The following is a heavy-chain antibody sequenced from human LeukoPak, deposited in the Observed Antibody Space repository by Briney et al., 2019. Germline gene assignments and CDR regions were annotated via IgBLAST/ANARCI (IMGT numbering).Heavy chain of an antibody. CDR1: GGSFSGYY. CDR2: INHRGST. Sequence: SETLSLTCAVYGGSFSGYYWSWIRQPPGKGLEWIGEINHRGSTNYNPSLKSRVTISVDTSKNQFSLKLSSVTAADTAVYYCARGLGYIVVVPAAIRAPAFDIWGQGTMVTVSS. V-gene: IGHV4-34*01. D-gene: IGHD2-2*01. J-gene: IGHJ3*02. CDR3: ARGLGYIVVVPAAIRAPAFDI.